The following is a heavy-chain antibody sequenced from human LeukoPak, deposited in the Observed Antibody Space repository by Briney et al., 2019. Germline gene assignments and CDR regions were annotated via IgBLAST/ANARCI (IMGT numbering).Heavy chain of an antibody. J-gene: IGHJ4*02. Sequence: SETLSLTCAVYGGSFSGYYWSWIRQPPGKGLEWIGEINHSGSTNYNPSLKSRVTISVDTSKNQFSLKLSSVTAADTAVYYCASAYTVTFDYWGQGILVTVSS. CDR3: ASAYTVTFDY. V-gene: IGHV4-34*01. CDR1: GGSFSGYY. CDR2: INHSGST. D-gene: IGHD4-17*01.